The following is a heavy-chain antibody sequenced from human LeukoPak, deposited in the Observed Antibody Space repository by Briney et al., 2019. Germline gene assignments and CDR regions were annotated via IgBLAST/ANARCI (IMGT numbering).Heavy chain of an antibody. V-gene: IGHV3-7*01. CDR2: IKQDGSEI. D-gene: IGHD4-17*01. CDR1: GFTFTSYW. Sequence: GGSLRLSCAVSGFTFTSYWMSWVRQAPGKGLEWVASIKQDGSEIYYVDSVKGRFTISRDNAKNSLYLQMNSLRAEDTAVYYCARDFDYGDYVGFDYWGQGTLVTVSS. J-gene: IGHJ4*02. CDR3: ARDFDYGDYVGFDY.